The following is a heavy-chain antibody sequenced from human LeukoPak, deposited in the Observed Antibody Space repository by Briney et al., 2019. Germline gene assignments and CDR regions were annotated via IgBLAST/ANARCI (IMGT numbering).Heavy chain of an antibody. J-gene: IGHJ4*02. D-gene: IGHD6-19*01. V-gene: IGHV3-66*01. CDR2: IYSGGST. CDR3: AREVRRIAVAGTFDY. CDR1: GFTVSSNY. Sequence: GGSLRLSCAASGFTVSSNYMSWVRQAPGKGLEWVSVIYSGGSTYYADSVKGRFTISRDNSKNTLYLQMNSPRAEDTAVYYCAREVRRIAVAGTFDYWGQGTLVTVSS.